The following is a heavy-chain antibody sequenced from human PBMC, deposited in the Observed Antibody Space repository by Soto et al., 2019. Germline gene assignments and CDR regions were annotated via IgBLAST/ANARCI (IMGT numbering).Heavy chain of an antibody. J-gene: IGHJ5*02. CDR3: ARVGGRGWFDP. D-gene: IGHD3-16*01. CDR1: SGSISSTNW. CDR2: IYHSGST. V-gene: IGHV4-4*02. Sequence: SETLSLTCAVSSGSISSTNWWSWVRQPPGKGLEWIGEIYHSGSTNYNPSLKSRVTISVDKSKNQFSLKLSSVTAADTAVYYCARVGGRGWFDPWGQGTLVTVSS.